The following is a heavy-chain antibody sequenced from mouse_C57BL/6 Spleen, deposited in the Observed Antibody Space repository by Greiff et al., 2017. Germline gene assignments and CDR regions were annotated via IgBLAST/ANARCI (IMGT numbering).Heavy chain of an antibody. CDR1: GFTFSDYG. J-gene: IGHJ2*01. V-gene: IGHV5-17*01. CDR2: ISSGSSTI. CDR3: ARRGVTTWYFDY. Sequence: EVKLVESGGGLVKPGGSLKLSCAASGFTFSDYGMHWVRQAPEKGLEWVAYISSGSSTIYYADTVKGRFTISRDNAKNTLFLQMTSLRSEDTAMXYCARRGVTTWYFDYWGQGTTLTVSS. D-gene: IGHD2-5*01.